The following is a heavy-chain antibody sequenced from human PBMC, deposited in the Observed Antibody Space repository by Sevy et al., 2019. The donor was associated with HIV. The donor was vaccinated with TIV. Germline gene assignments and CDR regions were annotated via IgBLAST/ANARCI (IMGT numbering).Heavy chain of an antibody. CDR1: GFTFRTHS. V-gene: IGHV3-48*02. J-gene: IGHJ6*02. CDR2: ISGSGSTI. CDR3: AREPGYSSSSDFYYYGMDV. Sequence: GGSLRLSCVASGFTFRTHSMNWVRQAPGKGLEWISFISGSGSTISYADSVKGRFSVTRDNAQNSLSLQKNSLRDEDTAVYYCAREPGYSSSSDFYYYGMDVWGQGTTVTVSS. D-gene: IGHD6-6*01.